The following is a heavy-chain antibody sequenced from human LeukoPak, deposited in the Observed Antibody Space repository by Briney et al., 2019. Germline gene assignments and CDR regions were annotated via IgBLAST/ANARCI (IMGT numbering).Heavy chain of an antibody. CDR3: ARDDHASGFDY. V-gene: IGHV1-46*01. CDR1: GYTFTNYY. J-gene: IGHJ4*02. D-gene: IGHD3-10*01. Sequence: GASVTVSCTASGYTFTNYYMHWVRQPPGQGLEWMGIINPSSSSTSYAQKFQGRITMTRDTSTSTVYMELSSLRSEDTAVYYCARDDHASGFDYWGQGTLVTVSS. CDR2: INPSSSST.